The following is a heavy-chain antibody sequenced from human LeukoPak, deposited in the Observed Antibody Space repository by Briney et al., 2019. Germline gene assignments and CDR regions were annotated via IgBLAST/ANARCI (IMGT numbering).Heavy chain of an antibody. Sequence: PSETLSLTCAVSGGSISSYYWSWIRQPPGKGLEWIAYIFYSGSTNYNPSLKSRVTISVDTSKNQFSLKLSSVTAADTAVYYCARQRASIAAAGTWFDPWGQGTLVTVSS. J-gene: IGHJ5*02. V-gene: IGHV4-59*01. CDR2: IFYSGST. CDR1: GGSISSYY. CDR3: ARQRASIAAAGTWFDP. D-gene: IGHD6-13*01.